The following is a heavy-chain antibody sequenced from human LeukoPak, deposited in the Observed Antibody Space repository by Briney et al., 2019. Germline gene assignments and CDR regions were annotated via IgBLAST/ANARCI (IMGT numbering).Heavy chain of an antibody. V-gene: IGHV4-59*01. CDR3: ARAAYDSSGYQTSYFDY. CDR2: ISYRGST. CDR1: GGSISSYY. Sequence: SETLSLTCTVSGGSISSYYWNWMRQPPGKGLEWIGYISYRGSTDYNPSLKSRVTILVDTSKNQFSLKLSSVTAADTAVYYCARAAYDSSGYQTSYFDYWGLGTLVTVSS. D-gene: IGHD3-22*01. J-gene: IGHJ4*02.